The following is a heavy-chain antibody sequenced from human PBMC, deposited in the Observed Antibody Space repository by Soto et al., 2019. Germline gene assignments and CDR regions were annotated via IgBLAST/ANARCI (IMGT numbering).Heavy chain of an antibody. CDR3: ARDLAWKRGKVGRYYYGMDV. CDR1: GFIFSDYY. CDR2: ISTRSTYT. J-gene: IGHJ6*02. D-gene: IGHD1-1*01. Sequence: QVLLVESGGGLVKAGGSLRLSCAASGFIFSDYYMSWVRQTPGKGLEWVSYISTRSTYTNYADSVKGRFTISRDNTKNSLYLQMDSLRVEDTAVYYCARDLAWKRGKVGRYYYGMDVWGQGTTVNVSS. V-gene: IGHV3-11*06.